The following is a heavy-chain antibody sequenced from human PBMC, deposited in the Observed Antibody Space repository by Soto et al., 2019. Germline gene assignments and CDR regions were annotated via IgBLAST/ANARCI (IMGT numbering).Heavy chain of an antibody. CDR3: ASDEEKTVIAAVRYDH. D-gene: IGHD6-13*01. V-gene: IGHV1-18*04. CDR2: ISAYNGNT. Sequence: ASVKVSCKASGYTFTSYGISWVRQAPGQGLEWMGWISAYNGNTNYAQKLQGRVTMTTDTSTSTAYMELRSLRSDDTAVYYCASDEEKTVIAAVRYDHWGQGTLVTVSS. CDR1: GYTFTSYG. J-gene: IGHJ1*01.